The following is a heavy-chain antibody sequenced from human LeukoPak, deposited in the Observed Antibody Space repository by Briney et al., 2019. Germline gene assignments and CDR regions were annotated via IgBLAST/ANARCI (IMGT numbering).Heavy chain of an antibody. V-gene: IGHV3-23*01. CDR1: GFTFSTYG. CDR3: ARDSSSNYYDSSGYYLFRKPFDY. D-gene: IGHD3-22*01. Sequence: AGGSLRLSCAATGFTFSTYGMSWVRRAPGRGLEWVSGIRNGGGGTYYAGSVKGRFTISRDNAKNSLYLQMNSLRAEDTAVYYCARDSSSNYYDSSGYYLFRKPFDYWGQGTLVTVSS. CDR2: IRNGGGGT. J-gene: IGHJ4*02.